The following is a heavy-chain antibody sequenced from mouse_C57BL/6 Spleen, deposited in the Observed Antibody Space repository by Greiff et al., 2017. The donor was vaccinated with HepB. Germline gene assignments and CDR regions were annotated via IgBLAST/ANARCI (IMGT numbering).Heavy chain of an antibody. CDR2: INPYNGGT. CDR3: ASSYYGSSYPFAY. V-gene: IGHV1-19*01. D-gene: IGHD1-1*01. CDR1: GYTFTDYY. Sequence: EVQLQRSGPVLVKPGASVKMSCKASGYTFTDYYMNWVKQSHGKSLEWIGVINPYNGGTSYNQKFKGKATLTVDKSSSTAYMELNSLTSEDSAVYYCASSYYGSSYPFAYWGQGTLVTVSA. J-gene: IGHJ3*01.